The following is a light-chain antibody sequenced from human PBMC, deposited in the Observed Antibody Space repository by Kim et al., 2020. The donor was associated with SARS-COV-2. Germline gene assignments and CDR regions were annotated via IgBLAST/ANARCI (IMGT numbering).Light chain of an antibody. CDR3: SSFTDSRTGE. J-gene: IGLJ3*02. CDR2: DVS. CDR1: STDVGGYDY. Sequence: QSALTQPASVSGSPGQSITISCPGTSTDVGGYDYVAWYQQHPGKAPKLMIYDVSSRPTGLSNRFPGPKSGNTASLTISGLQPEDEADYYCSSFTDSRTGEFGGGTKLSVL. V-gene: IGLV2-14*03.